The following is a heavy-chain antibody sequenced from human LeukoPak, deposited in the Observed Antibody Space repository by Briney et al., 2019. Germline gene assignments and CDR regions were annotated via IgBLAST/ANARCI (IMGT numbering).Heavy chain of an antibody. V-gene: IGHV4-34*01. Sequence: SETLSLTCAVYGGSFSGYYWSWIRQPPGKGLEWIGEINHSGSTNYNPSLKSRVTISVDTSKNQFSLKLCSVTAADTAVYYCARHRRYYDYVWGSYDYWGQGTLVTVSS. J-gene: IGHJ4*02. CDR3: ARHRRYYDYVWGSYDY. D-gene: IGHD3-16*01. CDR1: GGSFSGYY. CDR2: INHSGST.